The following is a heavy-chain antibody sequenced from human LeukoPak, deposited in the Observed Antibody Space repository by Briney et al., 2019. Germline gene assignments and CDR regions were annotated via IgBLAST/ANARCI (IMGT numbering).Heavy chain of an antibody. CDR3: ARVEYSGWNLEY. CDR1: GFTFRSYW. J-gene: IGHJ4*02. V-gene: IGHV3-7*01. D-gene: IGHD5-12*01. Sequence: GGPLRLSCAASGFTFRSYWMSWVRQAPGKGLEWVANINQGGSVQYYMDSVKGRFTISRDDAKNSLYVQMNSLRDEDTAVYYCARVEYSGWNLEYWGQGTLVTVSS. CDR2: INQGGSVQ.